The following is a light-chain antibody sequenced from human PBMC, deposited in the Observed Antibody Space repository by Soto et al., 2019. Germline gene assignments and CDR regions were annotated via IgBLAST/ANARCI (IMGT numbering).Light chain of an antibody. Sequence: QSALTQPASVSGSPGQSITISCTGTSSDVGSYNLVSWYQQHPGKAPKLMIYEGSKRPSGVSNRFSGSKSGNTASLTISGPQVEDGADYYCCSYAGSSTYVFGTGTKPTFL. J-gene: IGLJ1*01. V-gene: IGLV2-23*01. CDR3: CSYAGSSTYV. CDR2: EGS. CDR1: SSDVGSYNL.